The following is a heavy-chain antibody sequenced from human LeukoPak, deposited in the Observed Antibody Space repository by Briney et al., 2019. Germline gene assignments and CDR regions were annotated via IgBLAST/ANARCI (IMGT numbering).Heavy chain of an antibody. J-gene: IGHJ3*02. CDR1: GYSFTSYW. CDR3: ARSTVTTVDAFDI. Sequence: GESLKISCKGSGYSFTSYWIGWVRQMPGKGPEWMGIIYPGDSDTRYSPSFQGQVTISADKSISTAYLQWSSLKASDTAMYYCARSTVTTVDAFDIWGQGTMVTVSS. CDR2: IYPGDSDT. D-gene: IGHD4-17*01. V-gene: IGHV5-51*01.